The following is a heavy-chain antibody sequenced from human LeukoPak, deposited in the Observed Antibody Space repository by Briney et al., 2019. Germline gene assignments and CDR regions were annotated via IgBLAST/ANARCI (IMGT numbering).Heavy chain of an antibody. D-gene: IGHD1-26*01. CDR3: ARDRDSGSYPHGGGFDP. CDR2: INSDGSST. CDR1: GFTFSSYW. J-gene: IGHJ5*02. Sequence: GGSLRLSCAASGFTFSSYWMHWVRQAPGKGLVWVSRINSDGSSTSYADSVKGRFTISRDNAKNTLYLQMNSLRAEDTAVYYGARDRDSGSYPHGGGFDPWGQGTLVTVSS. V-gene: IGHV3-74*01.